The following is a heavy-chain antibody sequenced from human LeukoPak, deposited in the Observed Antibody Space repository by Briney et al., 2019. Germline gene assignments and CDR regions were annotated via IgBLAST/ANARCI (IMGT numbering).Heavy chain of an antibody. CDR1: GHTFTGYY. CDR3: ARDLTLYCSGGSCFHDLSYFDY. CDR2: LNPNSGGT. J-gene: IGHJ4*02. V-gene: IGHV1-2*02. Sequence: ASVKVSCKASGHTFTGYYMHWVRQAPGQGLEWMGWLNPNSGGTIYAQKFQGRVTMTRDTSISTAYMELSRLRSDDTAVYYCARDLTLYCSGGSCFHDLSYFDYWGQGTLVTASS. D-gene: IGHD2-15*01.